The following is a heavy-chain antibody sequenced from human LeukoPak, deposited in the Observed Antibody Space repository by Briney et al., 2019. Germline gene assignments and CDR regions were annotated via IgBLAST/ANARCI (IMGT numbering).Heavy chain of an antibody. CDR2: ISHSAGTI. CDR1: KLIFSSHS. D-gene: IGHD1-26*01. Sequence: GGSLRLSCAASKLIFSSHSMNWVRQAPGKGLGWISYISHSAGTIYYADSVKGRFTISRDNAKNSLYLQMNSLRDEDTAVYYCASHSSWERSPGYFDYWGQGTLVTVSS. CDR3: ASHSSWERSPGYFDY. V-gene: IGHV3-48*02. J-gene: IGHJ4*02.